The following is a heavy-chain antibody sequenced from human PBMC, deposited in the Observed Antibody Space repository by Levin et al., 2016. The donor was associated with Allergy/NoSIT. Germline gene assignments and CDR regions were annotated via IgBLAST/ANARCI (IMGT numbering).Heavy chain of an antibody. CDR3: ARQGRQRAQSSDY. V-gene: IGHV3-7*03. D-gene: IGHD1-26*01. Sequence: WIRQPPGKGLEWVANIKEDGSEKYFGASVKGRFTISRDNAKNSLYLYMNSLRADDTAVYYCARQGRQRAQSSDYWGQGTLVTVSS. CDR2: IKEDGSEK. J-gene: IGHJ4*02.